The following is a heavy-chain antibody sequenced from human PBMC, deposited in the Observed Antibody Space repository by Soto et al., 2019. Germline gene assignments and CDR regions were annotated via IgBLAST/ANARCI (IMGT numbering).Heavy chain of an antibody. D-gene: IGHD2-15*01. Sequence: PGGSLRLSCAASGFTFSSYGMHWVRQAPGKGLEWVAVISYDGSNKYYADSVKGRFTISRDNSKNTLYLQMNSLRAEDTAVYYCAKDRGGRTYYYYYGMDVWGQGTTVTVSS. V-gene: IGHV3-30*18. CDR3: AKDRGGRTYYYYYGMDV. J-gene: IGHJ6*02. CDR2: ISYDGSNK. CDR1: GFTFSSYG.